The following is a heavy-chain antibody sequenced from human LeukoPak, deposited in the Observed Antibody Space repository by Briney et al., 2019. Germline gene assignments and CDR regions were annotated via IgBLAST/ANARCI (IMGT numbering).Heavy chain of an antibody. CDR2: INPKSGDT. V-gene: IGHV1-2*02. Sequence: ASVKVSCKASGYTFTGYYMHWVRQAPGQRLEWMGWINPKSGDTKYAQKFQGRVTMTRDTSISTAYMELTSLGSDDTAVYYCASHLLSLQQLVLGDASDIWGPGTMVTVTS. J-gene: IGHJ3*02. D-gene: IGHD1-1*01. CDR3: ASHLLSLQQLVLGDASDI. CDR1: GYTFTGYY.